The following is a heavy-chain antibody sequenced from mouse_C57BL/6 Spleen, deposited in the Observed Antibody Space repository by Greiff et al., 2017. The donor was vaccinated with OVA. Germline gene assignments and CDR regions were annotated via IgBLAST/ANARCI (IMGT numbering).Heavy chain of an antibody. CDR2: IHPNSGST. V-gene: IGHV1-64*01. CDR1: GYTFTSYW. Sequence: QVQLQQPGAELVKPGASVKLSCKASGYTFTSYWMHWVKQRPGQGLEWIGMIHPNSGSTNYNEKFKSKATLTVDKSSSTAYMQLSSLTSEDSAVYYCVRPAGTWFAYWGQGTLVTVSA. D-gene: IGHD4-1*01. J-gene: IGHJ3*01. CDR3: VRPAGTWFAY.